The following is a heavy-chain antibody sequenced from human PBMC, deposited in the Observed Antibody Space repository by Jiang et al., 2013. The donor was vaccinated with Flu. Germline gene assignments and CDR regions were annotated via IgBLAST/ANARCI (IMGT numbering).Heavy chain of an antibody. CDR3: ARNFGSGSYYNPARAWFDP. CDR1: FSSYA. Sequence: FSSYAMHWVRQAPGKGLEWVAVISYDGSNKYYADSVKGRFTISRDNSKNTLYLQMNSLRAEDTAVYYCARNFGSGSYYNPARAWFDPRGQGTLVTVSS. J-gene: IGHJ5*02. V-gene: IGHV3-30-3*01. D-gene: IGHD3-10*01. CDR2: ISYDGSNK.